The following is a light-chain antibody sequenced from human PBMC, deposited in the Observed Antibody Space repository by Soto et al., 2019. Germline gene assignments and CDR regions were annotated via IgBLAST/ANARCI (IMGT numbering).Light chain of an antibody. CDR3: SSSGRSNTFV. CDR2: EVT. CDR1: SSDVGGYNF. Sequence: VLTPPPSASGPPGQSVTISCTGTSSDVGGYNFVSWYQHLPGKAPKLIIYEVTKRPSGVPDRFSGSKSGNTASLTVCGLQTDDEADYYCSSSGRSNTFVFGTGTKVTVL. V-gene: IGLV2-8*01. J-gene: IGLJ1*01.